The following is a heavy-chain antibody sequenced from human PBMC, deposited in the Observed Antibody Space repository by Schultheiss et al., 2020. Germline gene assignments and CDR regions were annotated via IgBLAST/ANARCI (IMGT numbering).Heavy chain of an antibody. CDR3: AKDPRFRELSNYYYGMDV. J-gene: IGHJ6*02. D-gene: IGHD3-10*01. V-gene: IGHV3-21*01. CDR1: GFTFSSYS. CDR2: ISSSSSYI. Sequence: GGPLRLSCAASGFTFSSYSMNWVRQAPGKGLEWVSSISSSSSYIYYADSVKGRFTISRDNAKNSLYLQMNSLRAEDMAVYYCAKDPRFRELSNYYYGMDVWGQGTTVTVSS.